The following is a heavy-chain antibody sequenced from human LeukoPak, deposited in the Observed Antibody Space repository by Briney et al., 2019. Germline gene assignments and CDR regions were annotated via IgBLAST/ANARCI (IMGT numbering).Heavy chain of an antibody. D-gene: IGHD5-12*01. Sequence: PSETLSLTCTVSGGSISNDGYYWSWIRQHPGKGLEWIGYIYYSGITYYNQSLKSRVTISVDTSKNQFSLKLSSVTAADTALYYCARYSGTKRDFDYWGQGTLVTVSS. J-gene: IGHJ4*02. CDR1: GGSISNDGYY. V-gene: IGHV4-31*03. CDR2: IYYSGIT. CDR3: ARYSGTKRDFDY.